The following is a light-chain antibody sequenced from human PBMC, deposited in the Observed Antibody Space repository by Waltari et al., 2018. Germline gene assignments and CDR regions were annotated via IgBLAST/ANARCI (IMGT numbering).Light chain of an antibody. Sequence: EVLLTQSPGTLSLSQGERATLSCRASQSVNTNYLAWYQKKPGQAPRLLIYGASSGATGIPDRFSGSGSGTDFSLTISRVEPEDFAVYYCQHYGASPLTFGGGTTVEIK. CDR2: GAS. J-gene: IGKJ4*01. CDR3: QHYGASPLT. V-gene: IGKV3-20*01. CDR1: QSVNTNY.